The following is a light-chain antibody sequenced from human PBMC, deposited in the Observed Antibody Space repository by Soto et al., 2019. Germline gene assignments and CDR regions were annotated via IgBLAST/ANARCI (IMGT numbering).Light chain of an antibody. J-gene: IGLJ3*02. CDR1: SSDVGSYDL. Sequence: QSALSQPASVSASPGQSVTISCTGTSSDVGSYDLVSWYQHHPGTTPKLMIFEVTKRPSGVSHRFSGSKSGNTASLTISGLQAEDEADYYCCSFADSTIWVFGGGTKVTVL. V-gene: IGLV2-23*02. CDR3: CSFADSTIWV. CDR2: EVT.